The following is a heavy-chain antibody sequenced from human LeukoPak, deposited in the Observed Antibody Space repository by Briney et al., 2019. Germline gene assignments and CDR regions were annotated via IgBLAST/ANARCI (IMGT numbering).Heavy chain of an antibody. Sequence: SETLSLTCTVSGGSISSSSYYWSWIRQPAGKGLEWIGRIYTSGSTNYNPSLKSRVTMSVDTSKNQFSLKLSSVTAADTAVYYCASSGVSFGELSQPNYYYYMDVWGKGTTVTISS. V-gene: IGHV4-61*02. CDR2: IYTSGST. CDR3: ASSGVSFGELSQPNYYYYMDV. D-gene: IGHD3-10*01. J-gene: IGHJ6*03. CDR1: GGSISSSSYY.